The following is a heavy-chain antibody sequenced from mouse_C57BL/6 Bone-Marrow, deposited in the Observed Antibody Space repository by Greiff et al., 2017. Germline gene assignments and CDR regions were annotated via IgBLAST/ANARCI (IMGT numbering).Heavy chain of an antibody. J-gene: IGHJ3*01. V-gene: IGHV1-82*01. Sequence: VQLQQSGPELVKPGASVKISCKASGYAFSSSWMNWVKQRPGKGLEWIGRIYPGDGDTNYNGKVKGKATLTADKSSSTAYMQLSSLTSEDSAVSFCARDYGSSFWFADWGQGTLVTVSA. D-gene: IGHD1-1*01. CDR3: ARDYGSSFWFAD. CDR2: IYPGDGDT. CDR1: GYAFSSSW.